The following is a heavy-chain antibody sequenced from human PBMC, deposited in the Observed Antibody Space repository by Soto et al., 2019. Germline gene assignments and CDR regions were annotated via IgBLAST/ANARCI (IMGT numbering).Heavy chain of an antibody. Sequence: PSETLSLTCTVSGGSISSSSNYGAWIRQPPGKGLEWIGSIYYSGSTYYNPSLKSRVTISVDTSKNQFSLKLSSVTAADTAVYYCARRPSYYYDSSGYFDYWGQGTLVTVSS. V-gene: IGHV4-39*01. D-gene: IGHD3-22*01. CDR3: ARRPSYYYDSSGYFDY. CDR1: GGSISSSSNY. J-gene: IGHJ4*02. CDR2: IYYSGST.